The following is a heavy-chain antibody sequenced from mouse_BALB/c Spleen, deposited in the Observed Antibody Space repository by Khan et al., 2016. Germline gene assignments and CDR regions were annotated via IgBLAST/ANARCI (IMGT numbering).Heavy chain of an antibody. Sequence: EVELVESGGGLVKPGGSLKLSCAASGFAFSSYDMSWVRQTPEKRLEWVAYISSCGGSPYYPDTVTDRFTLSRDNAKNTLYLQMSSLKSEDTAMYYCARQRYGNYYYYAMDYWGQGTSVTVSS. CDR3: ARQRYGNYYYYAMDY. J-gene: IGHJ4*01. CDR1: GFAFSSYD. CDR2: ISSCGGSP. D-gene: IGHD2-1*01. V-gene: IGHV5-12-1*01.